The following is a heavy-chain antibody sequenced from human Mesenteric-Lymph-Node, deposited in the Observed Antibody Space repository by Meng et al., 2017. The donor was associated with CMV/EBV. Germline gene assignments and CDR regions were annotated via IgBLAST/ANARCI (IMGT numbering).Heavy chain of an antibody. CDR1: GFTFDDYA. CDR3: AKDATYYYDTSGHYGAFDI. Sequence: GGSLRLSCAASGFTFDDYAMHWVRQAPGKGLEWVSGISWSSGSIDYADSVKGRFTISRDNAKNSLYLQMNSLRDEDTALYYCAKDATYYYDTSGHYGAFDIWGQGTMVAVSS. CDR2: ISWSSGSI. D-gene: IGHD3-22*01. J-gene: IGHJ3*02. V-gene: IGHV3-9*01.